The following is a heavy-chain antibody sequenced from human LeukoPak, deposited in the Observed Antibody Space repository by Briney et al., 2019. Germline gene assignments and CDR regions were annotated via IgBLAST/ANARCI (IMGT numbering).Heavy chain of an antibody. CDR3: TRVRIAAAGIDY. V-gene: IGHV4-59*01. D-gene: IGHD6-13*01. CDR1: GGSISSYY. J-gene: IGHJ4*02. Sequence: PSETLSLTCTVSGGSISSYYWSWIRQPPGEGLEWIGYIYYSGSTNYNPSLKSRVTISVDTSKNQFSLKLSSVTAADTAVYYCTRVRIAAAGIDYWGQGTLVTVSS. CDR2: IYYSGST.